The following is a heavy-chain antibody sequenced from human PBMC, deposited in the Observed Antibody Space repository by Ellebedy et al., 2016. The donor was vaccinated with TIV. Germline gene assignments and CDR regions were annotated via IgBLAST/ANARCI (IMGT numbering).Heavy chain of an antibody. J-gene: IGHJ4*02. CDR3: VREDNTVVRGFNVRGNDF. CDR2: IKQDGSEK. D-gene: IGHD3-10*01. CDR1: GFTFSSYW. V-gene: IGHV3-7*01. Sequence: GGSLRLXXAASGFTFSSYWMSWVRQAPGKGLEWVANIKQDGSEKYYVGSVKGRFTISRDNAKNSLYLQMNSLRAEDTAVYYCVREDNTVVRGFNVRGNDFWGQGTLVTVSS.